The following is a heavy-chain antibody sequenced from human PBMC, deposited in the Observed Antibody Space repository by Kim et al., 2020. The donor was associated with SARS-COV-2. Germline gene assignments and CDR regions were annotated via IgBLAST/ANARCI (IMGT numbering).Heavy chain of an antibody. J-gene: IGHJ6*03. CDR1: GYTFTSYG. Sequence: ASVKVSCKASGYTFTSYGISWVRQAPGQGLEWMGWISAYNGNTNYAQKLQGRVTMTTDTSTSTAYMELRSLRSDDTAVYYCARVGGLHGYGGNSEARGYDYYYDMDVWGKGTTVTVSS. D-gene: IGHD4-17*01. V-gene: IGHV1-18*01. CDR3: ARVGGLHGYGGNSEARGYDYYYDMDV. CDR2: ISAYNGNT.